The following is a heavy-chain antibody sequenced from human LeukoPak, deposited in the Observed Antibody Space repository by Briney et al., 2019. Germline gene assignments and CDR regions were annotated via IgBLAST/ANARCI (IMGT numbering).Heavy chain of an antibody. D-gene: IGHD3-10*01. J-gene: IGHJ4*02. CDR2: IHRDGRT. CDR1: GVSISSTEW. V-gene: IGHV4-4*02. Sequence: SETLSLTCAVSGVSISSTEWWIWVRQPPGQGLEWIGEIHRDGRTRYNPSLTSRVSMSIDSSKNQFSLKLSSVTAADTAVYYCARVVGLYYFDYWGQGTLVTVSS. CDR3: ARVVGLYYFDY.